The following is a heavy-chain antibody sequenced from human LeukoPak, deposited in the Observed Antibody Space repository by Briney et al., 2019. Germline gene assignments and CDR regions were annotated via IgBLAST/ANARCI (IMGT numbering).Heavy chain of an antibody. D-gene: IGHD3-10*01. CDR3: AKGEDYGSGSYRPLKNYYYYYGMDV. CDR1: GFTFSSYA. V-gene: IGHV3-30-3*01. CDR2: ISYDGSNK. J-gene: IGHJ6*02. Sequence: GRSLRLSCAASGFTFSSYAMHWVRQAPGKGLEWVAVISYDGSNKYYADSVKGRFTISRDNSKNTLYLQMNSLRAEDTAVYYCAKGEDYGSGSYRPLKNYYYYYGMDVWGQGTTVTVSS.